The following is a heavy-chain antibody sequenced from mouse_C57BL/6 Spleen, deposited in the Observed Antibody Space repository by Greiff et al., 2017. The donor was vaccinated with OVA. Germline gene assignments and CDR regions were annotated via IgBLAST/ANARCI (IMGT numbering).Heavy chain of an antibody. J-gene: IGHJ1*03. D-gene: IGHD4-1*01. CDR3: ARLTGTSYFDV. Sequence: EVKVVESGGGLVQPGGSLSLSCAASGFTFTDYYMSWVRQPPGKALEWLGFIRNKANGYTTEYSASVKGRFTISRDNSQSILYLQMNALRAEDSATYYCARLTGTSYFDVWGTGTTVTVSS. CDR1: GFTFTDYY. CDR2: IRNKANGYTT. V-gene: IGHV7-3*01.